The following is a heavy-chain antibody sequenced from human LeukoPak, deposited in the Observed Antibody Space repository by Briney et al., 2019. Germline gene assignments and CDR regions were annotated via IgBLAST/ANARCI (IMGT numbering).Heavy chain of an antibody. CDR2: IYTSGST. J-gene: IGHJ5*02. CDR1: GGSLSSYY. CDR3: ARHLEGWWFDP. D-gene: IGHD3-3*01. V-gene: IGHV4-4*08. Sequence: PSETLSLTCTVSGGSLSSYYWNWIRQPPGKGLEWIGYIYTSGSTNYNPSVMSRVTMSVDTSKNQFSLKLSSVTAADTAVYYCARHLEGWWFDPWGEGNLVTVSS.